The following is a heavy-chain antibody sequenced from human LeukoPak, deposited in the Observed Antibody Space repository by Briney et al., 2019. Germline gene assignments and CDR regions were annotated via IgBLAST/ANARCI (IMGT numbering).Heavy chain of an antibody. D-gene: IGHD6-6*01. Sequence: PGGSLRLSCAASGFTFSSYWMHWGRQAPGKGLVWVSRINGNGSSTDYADSVKGRFAISRDNAKNTLYLQMNSLRAEDTAVYYCARLSYRPESSIAARPYDYWGQGTLVTVSS. V-gene: IGHV3-74*01. CDR1: GFTFSSYW. CDR2: INGNGSST. CDR3: ARLSYRPESSIAARPYDY. J-gene: IGHJ4*02.